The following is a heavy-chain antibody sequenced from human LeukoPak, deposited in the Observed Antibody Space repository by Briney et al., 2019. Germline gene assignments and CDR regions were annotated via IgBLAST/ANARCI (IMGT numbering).Heavy chain of an antibody. D-gene: IGHD3-22*01. CDR2: INWNGGST. CDR1: GFTFDDYG. CDR3: ARDLTDYYDSSGYLDY. J-gene: IGHJ4*02. Sequence: GGSLRLSCAASGFTFDDYGMSWVRQAPGKGLEWVSGINWNGGSTGYADSVKGRFTISRDNSKNTLYLQMNGLRAEDTAVYYCARDLTDYYDSSGYLDYWGQGTLVTVSS. V-gene: IGHV3-20*04.